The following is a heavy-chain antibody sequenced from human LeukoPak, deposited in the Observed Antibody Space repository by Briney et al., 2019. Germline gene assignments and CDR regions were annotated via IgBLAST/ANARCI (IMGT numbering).Heavy chain of an antibody. CDR1: GGFINNGDYY. D-gene: IGHD2-21*02. Sequence: SETLSLTCTVSGGFINNGDYYWNWIRQPPGKGLEWIGYVYYSGSTNYNPSLKSRVTISVDTSKNQFSLKLSSVTAADTAVYYCASSPNCGGDCYTTYDYWGQGTLVTVSS. CDR2: VYYSGST. J-gene: IGHJ4*02. V-gene: IGHV4-30-4*08. CDR3: ASSPNCGGDCYTTYDY.